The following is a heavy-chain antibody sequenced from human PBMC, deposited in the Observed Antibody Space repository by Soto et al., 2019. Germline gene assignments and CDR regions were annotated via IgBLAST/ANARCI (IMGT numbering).Heavy chain of an antibody. CDR2: ISSSSSTI. Sequence: PGGSLRLSCAASGFTFSSYSMNWVRQAPGKGLEWVSYISSSSSTIYYADSVKGRFTISRDNAKNSLYLQMNSLRAEDTAVYYCAGSYSGCYFPWGQGTLVTVSS. J-gene: IGHJ5*02. CDR3: AGSYSGCYFP. D-gene: IGHD2-21*02. CDR1: GFTFSSYS. V-gene: IGHV3-48*01.